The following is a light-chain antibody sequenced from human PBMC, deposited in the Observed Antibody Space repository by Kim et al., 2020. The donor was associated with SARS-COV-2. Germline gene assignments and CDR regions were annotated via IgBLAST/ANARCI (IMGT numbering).Light chain of an antibody. V-gene: IGLV2-8*01. CDR2: EVS. Sequence: QSALTQHPSASGSPGQSVTISCTGTSSDIGDYKYVSWYQQHPGKAPKLMIYEVSKWPTGVPDRFSGSKSGNTASLTVSGLQAVDKADYYCSSYAGSNNRVFGGGTQLTVL. J-gene: IGLJ3*02. CDR1: SSDIGDYKY. CDR3: SSYAGSNNRV.